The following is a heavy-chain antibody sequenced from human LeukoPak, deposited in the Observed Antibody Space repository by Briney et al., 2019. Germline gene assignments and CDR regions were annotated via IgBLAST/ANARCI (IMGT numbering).Heavy chain of an antibody. V-gene: IGHV3-9*01. Sequence: GGSLRLSCAASGFTFDDYAMHWVRQAPGKGLEWVSGISWNSGSIGYADSVKGRFTISRDNAKSSLYLQMNSLRAEDTALYYCAKDPFDYWGQGTLVTVSS. CDR2: ISWNSGSI. J-gene: IGHJ4*02. CDR3: AKDPFDY. CDR1: GFTFDDYA.